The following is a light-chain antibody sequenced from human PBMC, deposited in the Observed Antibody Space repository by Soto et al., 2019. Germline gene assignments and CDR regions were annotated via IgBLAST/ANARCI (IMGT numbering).Light chain of an antibody. CDR3: QQYYNWPRP. Sequence: EIVMTQSPATLSVSPGERATLSCRASQSVSSNLAWYQHKTGQAPRLLIYGASTRATGIPARCSGSGSGTELPITISCLESEVFAVYYWQQYYNWPRPFGQGTKVEIK. CDR1: QSVSSN. J-gene: IGKJ1*01. V-gene: IGKV3D-15*01. CDR2: GAS.